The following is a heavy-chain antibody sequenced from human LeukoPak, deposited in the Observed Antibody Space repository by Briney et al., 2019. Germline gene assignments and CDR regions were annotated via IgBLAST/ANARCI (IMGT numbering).Heavy chain of an antibody. CDR3: AKDRRSNGD. V-gene: IGHV3-23*01. Sequence: GGSLRLSCTASGFTFSSYAMNWVRQAPGKGLEWVSAISGSGGSTYHADSVKGRFTISRDNSKNTLYLQMNSLRAEDTAVYYCAKDRRSNGDWGQGTLVTVSS. CDR1: GFTFSSYA. CDR2: ISGSGGST. J-gene: IGHJ4*02. D-gene: IGHD4-17*01.